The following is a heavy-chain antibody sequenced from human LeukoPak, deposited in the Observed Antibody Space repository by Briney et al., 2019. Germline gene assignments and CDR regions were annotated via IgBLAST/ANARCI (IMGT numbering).Heavy chain of an antibody. CDR3: ARSPYSGSYGPFDY. V-gene: IGHV3-7*04. CDR2: MKHDGTEK. J-gene: IGHJ4*02. D-gene: IGHD1-26*01. Sequence: PGGSLRLSCAASGFTLSNYWMNWVRQAPGKGLEWVANMKHDGTEKSYADSVKGRFTISRDDAKNSLYLQMNSLGAEDTARYYCARSPYSGSYGPFDYWGQGTLVTVSS. CDR1: GFTLSNYW.